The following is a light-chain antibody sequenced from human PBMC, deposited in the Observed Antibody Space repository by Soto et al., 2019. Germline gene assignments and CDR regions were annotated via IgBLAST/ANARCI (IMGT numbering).Light chain of an antibody. CDR3: QQLNGYTIT. Sequence: DIEMTQSPSSLSASVGDSITTSSRASQNIKTFLNWYQQKPGKAPKLXIYAACTLQSGVPSRFSGSGSGTDFTLTISSLQPEDFATYYCQQLNGYTITFGQGTRLEIK. V-gene: IGKV1-9*01. CDR2: AAC. J-gene: IGKJ5*01. CDR1: QNIKTF.